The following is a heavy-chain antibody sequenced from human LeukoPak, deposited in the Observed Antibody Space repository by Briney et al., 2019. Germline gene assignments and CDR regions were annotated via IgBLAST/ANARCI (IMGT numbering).Heavy chain of an antibody. D-gene: IGHD4-17*01. J-gene: IGHJ3*02. CDR2: IIPIFGTA. CDR1: GGTFSSYA. Sequence: SVKVSCKASGGTFSSYAISWVRQAPGQGLEWMGGIIPIFGTANYAQKFQGRVTITADESTSTAYMELSSLRSEDTAVYYCARPVSYADYVLASGGHLNAFDIWGQGTMVTVSS. V-gene: IGHV1-69*13. CDR3: ARPVSYADYVLASGGHLNAFDI.